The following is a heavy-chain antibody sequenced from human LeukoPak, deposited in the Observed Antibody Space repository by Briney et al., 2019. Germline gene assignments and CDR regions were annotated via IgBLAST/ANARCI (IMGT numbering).Heavy chain of an antibody. CDR2: IYYSGST. D-gene: IGHD3-22*01. J-gene: IGHJ4*02. Sequence: SETLSLTCTVSGVSISSYYWSWIRQPPGKGLEWIGYIYYSGSTNYDPSLKSRVTISVDTSKNQFSLKLSSATAADTAVYYCARHWSSHDSSGSYSFDYWGQGTLVTVSS. CDR3: ARHWSSHDSSGSYSFDY. V-gene: IGHV4-59*08. CDR1: GVSISSYY.